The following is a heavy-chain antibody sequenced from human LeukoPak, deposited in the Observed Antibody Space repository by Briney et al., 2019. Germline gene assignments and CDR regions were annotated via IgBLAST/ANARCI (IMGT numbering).Heavy chain of an antibody. CDR2: IKHDGRDK. D-gene: IGHD3-10*01. CDR3: ARGFGEDDHYYHAMDV. Sequence: GGSLRLSCVASGFTFSNYGMTWVRQAPGKGLEWVASIKHDGRDKYYVDSVKGRVTISRDNARNSLFLHMNSLRAEDSAVYYCARGFGEDDHYYHAMDVWGRGTTVTVSS. V-gene: IGHV3-7*01. J-gene: IGHJ6*02. CDR1: GFTFSNYG.